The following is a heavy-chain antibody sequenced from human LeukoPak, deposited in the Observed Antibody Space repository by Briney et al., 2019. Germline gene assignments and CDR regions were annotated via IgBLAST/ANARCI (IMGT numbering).Heavy chain of an antibody. V-gene: IGHV3-21*01. CDR2: ISSSSSYI. D-gene: IGHD3-9*01. CDR3: ARSQSFYDILTGFDY. Sequence: GGSLRLSCAASGFTFSSYSMNWVRQAPGKGLEWVSSISSSSSYIYYADSVKGRFTISRDNAKNSLYLQMNSLRAEDTAVYYCARSQSFYDILTGFDYWGQGTLVTVSS. J-gene: IGHJ4*02. CDR1: GFTFSSYS.